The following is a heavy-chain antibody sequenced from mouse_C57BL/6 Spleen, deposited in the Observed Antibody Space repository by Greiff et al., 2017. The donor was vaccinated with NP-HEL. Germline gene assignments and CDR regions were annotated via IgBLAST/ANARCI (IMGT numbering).Heavy chain of an antibody. CDR2: IDPANGNT. CDR3: AEYYYGSSYYLDY. J-gene: IGHJ2*01. V-gene: IGHV14-3*01. D-gene: IGHD1-1*01. CDR1: GFNIKNTY. Sequence: VQLQQSVAELVRPGASVKLSCTASGFNIKNTYMHWVKQRPEQGLEWIGRIDPANGNTKYAPQFQGTATITADTSSNTAYLQLSSLTSEDTAIYDCAEYYYGSSYYLDYWGQGTTLTVSS.